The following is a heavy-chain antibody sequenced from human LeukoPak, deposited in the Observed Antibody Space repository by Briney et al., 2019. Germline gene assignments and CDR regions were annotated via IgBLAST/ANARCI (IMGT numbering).Heavy chain of an antibody. CDR3: ARGSYGMDV. V-gene: IGHV4-30-2*01. CDR2: IYQSGNT. Sequence: SETLSLTCAVSGGSISNGGYSWSWIRQPPGKGLEWIGYIYQSGNTYYNPSLKSRVTISVDRSKNQFSLKLSSVTAADTAVYYCARGSYGMDVWGQGTTVTVSS. J-gene: IGHJ6*02. CDR1: GGSISNGGYS.